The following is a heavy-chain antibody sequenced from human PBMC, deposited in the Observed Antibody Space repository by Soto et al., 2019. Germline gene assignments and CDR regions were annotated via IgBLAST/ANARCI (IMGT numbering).Heavy chain of an antibody. J-gene: IGHJ6*03. D-gene: IGHD6-13*01. CDR3: AKRIAAAGNYYYYMDV. V-gene: IGHV3-23*01. Sequence: EVQLLESGGGLVQPGGSLRLSCAASGFTFSSYAMSWVRQAPGKGLEWVSAISGSGGSTYYADSVKGRFTISRDNSKNPLYLQMNSPRAEDTAVYYCAKRIAAAGNYYYYMDVWGKGTTVTVSS. CDR2: ISGSGGST. CDR1: GFTFSSYA.